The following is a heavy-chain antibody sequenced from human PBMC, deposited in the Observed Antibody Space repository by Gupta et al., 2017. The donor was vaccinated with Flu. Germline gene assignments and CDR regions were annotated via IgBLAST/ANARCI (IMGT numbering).Heavy chain of an antibody. J-gene: IGHJ3*02. D-gene: IGHD2-21*01. CDR2: FDPENGET. V-gene: IGHV1-24*01. CDR3: ATAHVADAFDI. Sequence: IHWVRQAPGKGLEWMGGFDPENGETIYAQKFQGRVTMTEDTPTDTAYMELTSLRSEDTAVYFCATAHVADAFDIWGQGTMVSVSS.